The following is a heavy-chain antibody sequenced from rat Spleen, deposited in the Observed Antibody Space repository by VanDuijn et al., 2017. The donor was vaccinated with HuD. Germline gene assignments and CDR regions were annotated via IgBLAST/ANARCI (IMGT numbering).Heavy chain of an antibody. D-gene: IGHD1-1*01. CDR3: ARGPTVVTSNWFAY. Sequence: EVQLQESGPGLVKPSQSLSLTCSVTGYSITSNYWGWIRKFPGNKMEWIGHISYSGSTSYNPSLKSRISITRDTSKNQFFLQVNSVTTEDTATYYCARGPTVVTSNWFAYWGQGTLVTVSS. CDR1: GYSITSNY. CDR2: ISYSGST. J-gene: IGHJ3*01. V-gene: IGHV3-1*01.